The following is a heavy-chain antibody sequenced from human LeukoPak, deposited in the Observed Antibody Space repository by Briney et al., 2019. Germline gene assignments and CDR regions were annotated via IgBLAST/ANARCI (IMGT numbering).Heavy chain of an antibody. CDR3: AKDAFCSGDSCYSHFDY. Sequence: GRSLRLSCAVSGISFSSYAMSWVRQAPGKGLEWVSAISGSGISTYYADSGKGRFTISRDNSKSTLYLQMNSLRAEDTAVYYCAKDAFCSGDSCYSHFDYWGQGTLVTVSS. J-gene: IGHJ4*02. CDR1: GISFSSYA. CDR2: ISGSGIST. V-gene: IGHV3-23*01. D-gene: IGHD2-15*01.